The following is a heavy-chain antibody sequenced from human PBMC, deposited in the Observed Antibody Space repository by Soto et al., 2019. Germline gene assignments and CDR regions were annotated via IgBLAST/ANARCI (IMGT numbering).Heavy chain of an antibody. CDR1: GFTFSSYG. D-gene: IGHD6-19*01. CDR3: AKDQGAYSSGWSTGDLGMDV. Sequence: QVQLVESGGGVVQPGRSLRLSCAASGFTFSSYGMHWVRQAPGKGLEWVAVISYDGSNKYYADSVKGRFTISRDNSKNTLYLQMNSLRAEDTAVYYCAKDQGAYSSGWSTGDLGMDVWGQETTVTVSS. CDR2: ISYDGSNK. J-gene: IGHJ6*02. V-gene: IGHV3-30*18.